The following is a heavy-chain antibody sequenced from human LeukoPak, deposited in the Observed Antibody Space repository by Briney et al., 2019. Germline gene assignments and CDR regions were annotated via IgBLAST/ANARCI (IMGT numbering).Heavy chain of an antibody. Sequence: PSETLSLTCTVSGDSITSNSRYWGWIRQPPGKGLEWIGSIFYGGNSYYSPSLKSRVTMSIDTSKNQFSLKLSSVTAADTAVYYCGSPSRRTSDSCQKHFDYWGQGALVTVSS. CDR3: GSPSRRTSDSCQKHFDY. V-gene: IGHV4-39*01. D-gene: IGHD2-2*01. CDR1: GDSITSNSRY. J-gene: IGHJ4*02. CDR2: IFYGGNS.